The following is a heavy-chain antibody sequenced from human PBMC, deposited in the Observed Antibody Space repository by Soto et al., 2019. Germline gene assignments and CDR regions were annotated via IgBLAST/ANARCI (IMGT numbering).Heavy chain of an antibody. V-gene: IGHV4-31*03. Sequence: SETLSLTCTVSGGAFSSGGYYWSWIRQHPGKGLESIGYIYYSGSTYYNPSLKSRVTISVDTSKNQFSLKLSSVTAADTAVYYCARDHVPTDYYYYGMDVWGQGTTVTVSS. CDR1: GGAFSSGGYY. J-gene: IGHJ6*02. CDR2: IYYSGST. D-gene: IGHD1-1*01. CDR3: ARDHVPTDYYYYGMDV.